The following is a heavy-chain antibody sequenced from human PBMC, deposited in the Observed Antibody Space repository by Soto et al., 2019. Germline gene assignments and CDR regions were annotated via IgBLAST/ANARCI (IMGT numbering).Heavy chain of an antibody. CDR3: ARLAPD. J-gene: IGHJ4*02. CDR2: TRNKANSYTT. V-gene: IGHV3-72*01. CDR1: GFTFSDHN. Sequence: GGSLRLSCAASGFTFSDHNMDWVRQAPGKGLEWVGRTRNKANSYTTEYAASVKGRFTISRDDSKKSLYLQMNSLKTEDTAMYYCARLAPDWGQGTLVTVSS.